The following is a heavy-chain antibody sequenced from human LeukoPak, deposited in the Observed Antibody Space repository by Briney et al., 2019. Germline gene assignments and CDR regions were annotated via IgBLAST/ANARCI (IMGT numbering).Heavy chain of an antibody. CDR3: ARDMGYCSGGSCYHNWFDP. V-gene: IGHV4-39*07. CDR1: GGSISSSSYY. D-gene: IGHD2-15*01. CDR2: IYYSGST. J-gene: IGHJ5*02. Sequence: PSETLSLTCTVSGGSISSSSYYWGWIRQPPGKGLEWIGNIYYSGSTYSNPSLKSRVTISVDTSKNQFSLKLSSVTAADTAVYYCARDMGYCSGGSCYHNWFDPWGQGTLVTVSS.